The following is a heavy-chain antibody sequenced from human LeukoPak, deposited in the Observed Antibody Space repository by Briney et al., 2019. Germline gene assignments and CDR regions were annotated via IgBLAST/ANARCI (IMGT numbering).Heavy chain of an antibody. CDR1: GGSVSSYY. J-gene: IGHJ4*02. V-gene: IGHV4-59*02. CDR2: INYSGST. Sequence: SETLSLTCTVAGGSVSSYYWSWIRQPPGKGLEWIGYINYSGSTFYNPSLRSRVTMSVDTSKRQFSLNLNSVTAADTAVYYCARRGTYYVFDYWGQGTLVTVSS. D-gene: IGHD1-26*01. CDR3: ARRGTYYVFDY.